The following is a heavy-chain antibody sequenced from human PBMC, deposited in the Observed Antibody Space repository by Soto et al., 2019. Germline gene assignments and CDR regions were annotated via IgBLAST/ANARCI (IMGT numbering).Heavy chain of an antibody. CDR1: GTSISSYY. J-gene: IGHJ4*02. Sequence: SETLSLTCTVSGTSISSYYWSWIRQPPGRGLEWIANIHYSGTTNYNPSLASRVTLSVDTSKNQFSLKMTSVTAADRAMYFCARYNSYAIDYWGRGTLVTVSS. CDR3: ARYNSYAIDY. D-gene: IGHD2-8*01. CDR2: IHYSGTT. V-gene: IGHV4-59*01.